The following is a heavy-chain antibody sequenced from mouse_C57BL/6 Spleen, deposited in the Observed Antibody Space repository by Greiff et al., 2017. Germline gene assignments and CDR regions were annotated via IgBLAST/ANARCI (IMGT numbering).Heavy chain of an antibody. CDR1: GFTFSDYG. J-gene: IGHJ4*01. D-gene: IGHD1-1*02. Sequence: DVMLVASGGGLVKPGGSLKLSCAASGFTFSDYGMHWVRQAPEKGLEWVSYLSSGSSTIYYADTVKGRFTISRDNAKNTLFLQMTSLRSEDTAMYYCARHYGLYDYAMDYWGQGTSVTVSS. CDR2: LSSGSSTI. V-gene: IGHV5-17*01. CDR3: ARHYGLYDYAMDY.